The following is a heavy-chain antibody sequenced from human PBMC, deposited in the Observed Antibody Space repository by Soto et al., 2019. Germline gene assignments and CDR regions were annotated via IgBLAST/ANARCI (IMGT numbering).Heavy chain of an antibody. CDR2: VSYDGSKK. V-gene: IGHV3-30*03. Sequence: QVQLVESGGGVVQPGTSLRLTCAGSGFTFSRNGMHWVRQAPCKGLEWVALVSYDGSKKYYVDSVKGPFTIARDNSENTLYLQMNSRRAEDTAVYYWARWVGGSMSNPSGKYGSWGQGTLVTGSS. J-gene: IGHJ5*02. CDR1: GFTFSRNG. D-gene: IGHD2-15*01. CDR3: ARWVGGSMSNPSGKYGS.